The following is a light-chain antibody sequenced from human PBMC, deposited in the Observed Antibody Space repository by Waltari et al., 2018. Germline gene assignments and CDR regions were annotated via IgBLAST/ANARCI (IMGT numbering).Light chain of an antibody. Sequence: DIQMTQSPSTLSASVGDRVIFSSRASQSISTWLAWYQQKPGKAPKLLIYKASTLESGVPSRFSGSGSGTEFTLTISSLQPEDFATYYCQQYNSYSLLSFGGGTKVEIK. J-gene: IGKJ4*01. CDR1: QSISTW. CDR3: QQYNSYSLLS. V-gene: IGKV1-5*03. CDR2: KAS.